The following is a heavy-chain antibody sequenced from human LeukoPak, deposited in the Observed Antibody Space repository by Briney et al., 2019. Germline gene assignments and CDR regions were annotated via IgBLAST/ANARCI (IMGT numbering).Heavy chain of an antibody. CDR2: ITTDSGYT. CDR3: AREGVGPTDAAFDI. J-gene: IGHJ3*02. D-gene: IGHD1-26*01. V-gene: IGHV3-21*01. Sequence: PGGCRRLSWAAAGFTFSTYNVNWVRQAPGKVLGWVSTITTDSGYTPYADSVNGRSTISRDNAKNSLSLQINSLRAEDTAVYYCAREGVGPTDAAFDIWGQGTMVTVSS. CDR1: GFTFSTYN.